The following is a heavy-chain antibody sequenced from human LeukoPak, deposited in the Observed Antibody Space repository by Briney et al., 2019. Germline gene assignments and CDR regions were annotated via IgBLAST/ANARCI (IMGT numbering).Heavy chain of an antibody. Sequence: PSQTLSLTCTVPGGSISSGGYYWSWIRQHPGKGLEWIGYIYYSGSTYYNPSLKSRVTISVDTSKNQFSLKLGSVTAADTAVYYCARGMAAVSLYYYYMDVWGKGTTVTVSS. J-gene: IGHJ6*03. CDR2: IYYSGST. CDR1: GGSISSGGYY. CDR3: ARGMAAVSLYYYYMDV. V-gene: IGHV4-31*03. D-gene: IGHD6-13*01.